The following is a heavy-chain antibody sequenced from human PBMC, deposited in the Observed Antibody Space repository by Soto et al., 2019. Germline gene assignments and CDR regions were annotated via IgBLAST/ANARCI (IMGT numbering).Heavy chain of an antibody. CDR2: ISSSSSYI. CDR1: GFTFSSYS. Sequence: EVQLVESGGGLAKPGGSLRLSCAASGFTFSSYSMNWVRQAPGKGLEWVSSISSSSSYIYYADSVKGRFTISRDNAKNSLYLQMNSLRAEDTAVYYCARGLWFGEENWFDPWGQGTLVTVSS. CDR3: ARGLWFGEENWFDP. V-gene: IGHV3-21*01. J-gene: IGHJ5*02. D-gene: IGHD3-10*01.